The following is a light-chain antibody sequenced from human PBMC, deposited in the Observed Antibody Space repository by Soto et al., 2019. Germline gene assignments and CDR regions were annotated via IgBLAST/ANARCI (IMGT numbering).Light chain of an antibody. CDR2: EVT. CDR1: SNDVGIYNY. Sequence: QSALTQPASVSGSPGQSITISCTGSSNDVGIYNYVSWYQQHPGKAPRLIIYEVTNRPSGVSDRFSGSKSDNTASLTISGLQAEDEADYYCSSNTITSTWVFGGGTKLTVL. V-gene: IGLV2-14*01. CDR3: SSNTITSTWV. J-gene: IGLJ3*02.